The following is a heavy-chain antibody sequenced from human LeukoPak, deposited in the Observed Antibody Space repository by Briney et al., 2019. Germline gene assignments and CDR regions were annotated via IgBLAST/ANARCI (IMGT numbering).Heavy chain of an antibody. CDR3: AREVTIFGVAIYFDY. D-gene: IGHD3-3*01. Sequence: ASVKVSCKASGYTFTSYYMHWVRQAPGQGLEWMGIINPSGGSTSYAQKFQGRVTMTRDTSTSTVYMELSSLRSEDTAVYYCAREVTIFGVAIYFDYWGQGTLVTVSS. CDR1: GYTFTSYY. V-gene: IGHV1-46*01. CDR2: INPSGGST. J-gene: IGHJ4*02.